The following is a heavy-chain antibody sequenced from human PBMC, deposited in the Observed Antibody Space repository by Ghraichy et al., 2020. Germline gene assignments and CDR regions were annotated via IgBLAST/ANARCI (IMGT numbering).Heavy chain of an antibody. CDR3: ARDIKSSSWSYYFYAMDV. V-gene: IGHV3-30-3*01. D-gene: IGHD6-13*01. CDR2: ISHDGNSK. Sequence: GGSLRLSCAASGFSLTTYSMHWVRQAPGKGLEWVAVISHDGNSKYYADSVKGRFTISRDNSRNTVYLQMNSLRVDDTAVYYCARDIKSSSWSYYFYAMDVWGQGTKATVSS. J-gene: IGHJ6*02. CDR1: GFSLTTYS.